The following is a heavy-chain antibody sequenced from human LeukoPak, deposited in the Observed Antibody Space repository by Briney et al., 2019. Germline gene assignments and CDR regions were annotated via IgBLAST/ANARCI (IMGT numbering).Heavy chain of an antibody. V-gene: IGHV3-48*01. CDR1: GFTFSSYS. CDR3: ARARWLQFRGYFDY. J-gene: IGHJ4*02. D-gene: IGHD5-24*01. CDR2: ISSSSSTI. Sequence: HTGGSLRLSCAASGFTFSSYSMNWVRQAPGKGLEWVSYISSSSSTIYYADSVKGRFTISRDNAKNSLYLQMNSLRAEDTAVYYCARARWLQFRGYFDYWGQGTLVTVSS.